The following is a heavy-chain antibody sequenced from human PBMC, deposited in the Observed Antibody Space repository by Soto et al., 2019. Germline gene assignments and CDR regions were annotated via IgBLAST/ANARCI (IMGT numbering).Heavy chain of an antibody. CDR1: GFTLNYCW. CDR3: ANFYSGSYSTY. CDR2: INSDGSTT. J-gene: IGHJ4*02. V-gene: IGHV3-74*01. Sequence: GGSLRLSCTASGFTLNYCWMHWVRQAPGKGLVWVSRINSDGSTTNYADSVKGRFTISRDNAKNTLYLEMNSLRAEDTAVYYCANFYSGSYSTYWGQGTLVTVSS. D-gene: IGHD1-26*01.